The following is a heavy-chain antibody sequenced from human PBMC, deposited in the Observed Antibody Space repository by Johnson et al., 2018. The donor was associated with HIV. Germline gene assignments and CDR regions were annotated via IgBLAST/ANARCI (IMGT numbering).Heavy chain of an antibody. D-gene: IGHD2-21*01. CDR1: GFTFSSYG. CDR3: ARDTGGGEPYDI. J-gene: IGHJ3*02. V-gene: IGHV3-30*02. CDR2: IRSDGSTN. Sequence: QVQLVESGGGVVQPGGSLRLYCAASGFTFSSYGMHWVRQAPGKGLEWVAFIRSDGSTNYYAASVKCRFTISRDSSKNTLYLQMNSLRAEDTAVYYCARDTGGGEPYDIWGQGTMVTVSS.